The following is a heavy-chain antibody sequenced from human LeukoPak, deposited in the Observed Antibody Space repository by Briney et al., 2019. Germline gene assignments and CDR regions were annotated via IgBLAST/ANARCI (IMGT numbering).Heavy chain of an antibody. CDR3: TRDLVGILTGYDY. CDR2: IRSKAYGGTT. V-gene: IGHV3-49*03. CDR1: GFTFGDYA. D-gene: IGHD3-9*01. J-gene: IGHJ4*02. Sequence: GESLRLSCTASGFTFGDYAMSWFRQAPGKGLEWVGFIRSKAYGGTTEYAASVKGRFTISRDDSKSIAYLQMNSLKTEDTAVYYCTRDLVGILTGYDYWGQGTLVTVSS.